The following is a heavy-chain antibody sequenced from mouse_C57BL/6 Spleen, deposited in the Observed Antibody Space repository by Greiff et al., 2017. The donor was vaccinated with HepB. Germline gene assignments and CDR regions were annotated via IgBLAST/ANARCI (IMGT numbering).Heavy chain of an antibody. CDR1: GYTFTDYY. J-gene: IGHJ1*03. V-gene: IGHV1-19*01. CDR3: ARVPYGSWYFDV. D-gene: IGHD1-1*01. CDR2: INPYNGGT. Sequence: EVQLQQSGPVLVKPGASVKMSCKASGYTFTDYYMNWVKQSHGKSLEWIGVINPYNGGTSYNQKFKGKATLTVYKSSRTAYMELNSLTSEDSAVYYCARVPYGSWYFDVWGTGTTVTVSS.